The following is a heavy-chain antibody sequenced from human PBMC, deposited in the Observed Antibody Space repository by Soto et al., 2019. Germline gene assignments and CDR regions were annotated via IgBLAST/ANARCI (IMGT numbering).Heavy chain of an antibody. CDR2: INPGGGST. J-gene: IGHJ4*02. CDR3: ALLSTAHGTGAEYFVL. D-gene: IGHD3-10*01. V-gene: IGHV1-46*01. Sequence: QVQLVQSGAEVKKPGASVKVSCKASGYSFTSNFLHWVRQAPGQGLEWMGIINPGGGSTTSTQKFQGSGTMTRDTATRTVYMELSALKSDDTSGYYCALLSTAHGTGAEYFVLWGQGTVVSVSS. CDR1: GYSFTSNF.